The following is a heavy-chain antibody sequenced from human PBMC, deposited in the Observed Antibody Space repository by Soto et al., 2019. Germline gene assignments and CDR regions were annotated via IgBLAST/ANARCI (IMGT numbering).Heavy chain of an antibody. CDR1: GGTFSSYT. CDR2: IIPILGIA. J-gene: IGHJ6*03. V-gene: IGHV1-69*02. D-gene: IGHD2-2*01. CDR3: ARGELGYCSSTSCKNPYYYYYMDV. Sequence: SVKVSCKASGGTFSSYTISWVRQAPGQGLEWMGRIIPILGIANYAQKFQGRVTITADKSTSTAYMELSSLRSEDTAVYYCARGELGYCSSTSCKNPYYYYYMDVWGKGTTVTVSS.